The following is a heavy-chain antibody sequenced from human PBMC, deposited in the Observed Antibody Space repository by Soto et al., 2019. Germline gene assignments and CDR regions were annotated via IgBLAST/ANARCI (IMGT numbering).Heavy chain of an antibody. D-gene: IGHD3-16*01. Sequence: PGGSLRLSCPASGFTFSSYWMSWVRQAPRKGLEWVANIKQDGSEKYYVDSVKGRFTISRDNAKNSLYLQMNSLRAEDTAVYYCATVGEMATPPYYYYGMDVWGQGTTVTVSS. CDR3: ATVGEMATPPYYYYGMDV. CDR2: IKQDGSEK. J-gene: IGHJ6*02. V-gene: IGHV3-7*01. CDR1: GFTFSSYW.